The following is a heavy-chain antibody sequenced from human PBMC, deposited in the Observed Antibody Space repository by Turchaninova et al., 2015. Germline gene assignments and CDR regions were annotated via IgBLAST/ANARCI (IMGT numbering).Heavy chain of an antibody. V-gene: IGHV3-23*01. CDR2: ISGSGVST. CDR3: AKGGAAAGTGKFDY. J-gene: IGHJ4*02. CDR1: GLTFSRSA. D-gene: IGHD6-13*01. Sequence: EVQLLESGGGLVTVWGARGNPCVHSGLTFSRSAMVWVAQGPGKGVSGVSAISGSGVSTYYADSGKGRFTISRDNSKNTLYLQMNSLRAEDTAVYYCAKGGAAAGTGKFDYWGQGTLVTVSS.